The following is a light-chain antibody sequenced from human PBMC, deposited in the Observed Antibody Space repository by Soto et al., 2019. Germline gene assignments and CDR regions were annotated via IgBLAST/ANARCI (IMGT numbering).Light chain of an antibody. CDR3: SSYTSSSTVV. CDR1: SSDVGGYNY. V-gene: IGLV2-14*01. CDR2: DIN. Sequence: QSVLTQPASVSGSPGQSITISCTGTSSDVGGYNYVSWYQQHPGKAPKLMIYDINNRPSGVSNRFSGSKSGNTASLTISGLQAEDEADYYCSSYTSSSTVVFGGGTQLTVL. J-gene: IGLJ2*01.